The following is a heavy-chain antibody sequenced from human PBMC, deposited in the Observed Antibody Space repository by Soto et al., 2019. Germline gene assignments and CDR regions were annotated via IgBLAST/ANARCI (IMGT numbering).Heavy chain of an antibody. Sequence: GGSLRISCAASGFTVSSNYMGWVCQAPGKGLEWVSVIYSGGRTYYADTVKGRFTISRDNAKNSLSLQMNSLRAEDTAAYFYARDPIPVPMYYFGYWGQGSLVTVSS. V-gene: IGHV3-53*01. CDR1: GFTVSSNY. CDR3: ARDPIPVPMYYFGY. D-gene: IGHD6-19*01. CDR2: IYSGGRT. J-gene: IGHJ4*02.